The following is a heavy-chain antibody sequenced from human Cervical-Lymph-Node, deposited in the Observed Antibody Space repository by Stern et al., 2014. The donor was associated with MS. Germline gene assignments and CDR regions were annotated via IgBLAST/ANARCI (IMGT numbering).Heavy chain of an antibody. V-gene: IGHV3-30*18. CDR1: GFTFSSDG. D-gene: IGHD3-10*01. J-gene: IGHJ4*02. CDR3: VKRGITEVRGVRLGDY. CDR2: ISYDGSDT. Sequence: VQLVESGGGVVQPGRSLRLTCTVSGFTFSSDGMHWVRQAPGTGLEWVSVISYDGSDTYYAESVKGRFTISRDNTKNTLYLEMRRLRREDTAVYYCVKRGITEVRGVRLGDYWGPGTMVIVSS.